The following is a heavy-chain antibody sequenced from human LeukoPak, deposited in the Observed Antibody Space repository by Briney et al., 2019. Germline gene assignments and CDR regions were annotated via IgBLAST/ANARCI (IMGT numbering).Heavy chain of an antibody. D-gene: IGHD1-26*01. V-gene: IGHV4-59*12. Sequence: SETLSLTCTVSGGSISSYYWSWIRQPPGKGLEWIGEIYHSGSTNYNPSLKSRVTISVDKSKNQFSLKLSSVTAADTAVYYCARSGGDSGSYTDAFDIWGQGTMVTVSS. CDR3: ARSGGDSGSYTDAFDI. J-gene: IGHJ3*02. CDR1: GGSISSYY. CDR2: IYHSGST.